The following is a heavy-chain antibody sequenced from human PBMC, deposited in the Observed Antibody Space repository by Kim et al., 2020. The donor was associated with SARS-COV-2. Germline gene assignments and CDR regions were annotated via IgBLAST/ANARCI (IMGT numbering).Heavy chain of an antibody. Sequence: GGSLRLSCAASGFTFSNAWMSWVRQAPGKGLEWVGRIKSKTDGGTTDYAAPVKGRFSISRDDSKNTLYLQMNSLKTEDTAVYYCTTAWELPNNSYYFDYWGQGTLVTVSS. D-gene: IGHD1-26*01. CDR1: GFTFSNAW. CDR2: IKSKTDGGTT. J-gene: IGHJ4*02. CDR3: TTAWELPNNSYYFDY. V-gene: IGHV3-15*01.